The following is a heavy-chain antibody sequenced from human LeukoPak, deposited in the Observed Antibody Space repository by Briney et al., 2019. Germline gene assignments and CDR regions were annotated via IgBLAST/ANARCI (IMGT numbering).Heavy chain of an antibody. CDR3: ARDSYSGSYDY. V-gene: IGHV3-33*01. CDR1: GFTFSSYG. J-gene: IGHJ4*02. Sequence: GGSLRLSCAASGFTFSSYGMHWVRRAPGKGLEWVAVIWYDGSNKYYADSVKGRFTISRDNSKNTLYLQMNSLRAEDTAVYYCARDSYSGSYDYWGQGTLVTVSS. D-gene: IGHD1-26*01. CDR2: IWYDGSNK.